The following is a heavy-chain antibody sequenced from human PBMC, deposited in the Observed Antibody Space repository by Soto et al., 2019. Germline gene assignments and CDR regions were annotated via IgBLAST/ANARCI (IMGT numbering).Heavy chain of an antibody. D-gene: IGHD4-17*01. CDR2: IKASTSDT. CDR1: GYAITSDY. J-gene: IGHJ4*02. V-gene: IGHV1-46*01. Sequence: QVQLMQSGAEVVKAGASVKISCTASGYAITSDYLDWVRQGPGQGLDWLGMIKASTSDTTYAQEFQGRLTLTKDPYTRTSTNTFYMNLSGLRSDDTAVYYCVRRDFGDYDYFDYWGQGTLVTISS. CDR3: VRRDFGDYDYFDY.